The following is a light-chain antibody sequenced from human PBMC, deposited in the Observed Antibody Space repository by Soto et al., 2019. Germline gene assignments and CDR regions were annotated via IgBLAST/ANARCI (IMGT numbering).Light chain of an antibody. Sequence: QLVLTQSPSASASLGASVKLTCTLSSGHSSYAIAWHQQQPEKGPRFLMKLNSDGSHSKGDGISDRFSGSSSGAERYLTMSSLQSEDEADYYCQTWGADSVIFGGGTQLTVL. V-gene: IGLV4-69*01. CDR2: LNSDGSH. CDR3: QTWGADSVI. J-gene: IGLJ2*01. CDR1: SGHSSYA.